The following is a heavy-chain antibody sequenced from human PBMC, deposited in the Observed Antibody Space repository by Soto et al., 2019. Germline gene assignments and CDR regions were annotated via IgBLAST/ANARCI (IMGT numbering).Heavy chain of an antibody. CDR3: ARSRLLVVTAIPNDAFDI. V-gene: IGHV1-2*04. Sequence: ASVKGSCKASGYTFTGYYMHWVRQAPGQGLEWMGWINPNSGGTNYAQKFQGWVTMTRDTSISTAYMELSRLRSDDTAVYYCARSRLLVVTAIPNDAFDIWGQGTMVTVSS. CDR2: INPNSGGT. D-gene: IGHD2-21*02. CDR1: GYTFTGYY. J-gene: IGHJ3*02.